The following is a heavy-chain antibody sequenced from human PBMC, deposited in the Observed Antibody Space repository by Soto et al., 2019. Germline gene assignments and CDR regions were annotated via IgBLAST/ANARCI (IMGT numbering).Heavy chain of an antibody. Sequence: GGPLRLSFAASGFTFSSYSLNWVRQAPGKGLEWVSSISSSSSYIYYADSVKGRFTISRDNAKNSLYLQMNSLRAEDTAVYYCARDRHYDILTGYYNWFDPWGQGTLVTVSS. D-gene: IGHD3-9*01. CDR1: GFTFSSYS. CDR2: ISSSSSYI. V-gene: IGHV3-21*01. J-gene: IGHJ5*02. CDR3: ARDRHYDILTGYYNWFDP.